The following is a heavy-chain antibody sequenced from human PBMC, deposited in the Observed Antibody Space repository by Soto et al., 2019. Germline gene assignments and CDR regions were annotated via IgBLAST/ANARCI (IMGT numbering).Heavy chain of an antibody. J-gene: IGHJ6*02. D-gene: IGHD2-21*02. CDR3: ARDDATYCGGDCYRYFYYGMDV. CDR1: GGTFSNHA. Sequence: SVKVSCKASGGTFSNHAISWVRQAPGQGLEWVGGIIPMFPTADYAQRFQGRVTITADDSTTTVYMEMSGLRSEDTAMYYCARDDATYCGGDCYRYFYYGMDVWGPGTTVTGSS. CDR2: IIPMFPTA. V-gene: IGHV1-69*13.